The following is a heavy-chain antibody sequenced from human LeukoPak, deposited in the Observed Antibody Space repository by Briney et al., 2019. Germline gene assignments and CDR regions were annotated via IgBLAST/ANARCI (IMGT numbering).Heavy chain of an antibody. J-gene: IGHJ6*02. CDR2: INPNSGGT. V-gene: IGHV1-2*02. Sequence: ASVKVSCKASGYTFTGYYMHWVRQAPGQGLEWMGWINPNSGGTNYAQKFQGRVTMTRDTSISTAYMELSRLRSDDTAVYYCARDFMVRGSNYYCGMDVWGQGTTVTVSS. D-gene: IGHD3-10*01. CDR1: GYTFTGYY. CDR3: ARDFMVRGSNYYCGMDV.